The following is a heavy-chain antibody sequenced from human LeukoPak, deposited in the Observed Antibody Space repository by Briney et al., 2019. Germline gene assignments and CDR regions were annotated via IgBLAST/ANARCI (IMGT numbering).Heavy chain of an antibody. D-gene: IGHD2-8*01. CDR2: INPNSGGT. CDR3: AREYCTNGVCYFDY. Sequence: GASVNVSCRASGYTFTGYYMHWVRQAPGQGLEWMGWINPNSGGTNYVQKFQGWVTMTRDTSISTAYMELSRLRSDDTAVYYCAREYCTNGVCYFDYWGQGTLVTVSS. CDR1: GYTFTGYY. V-gene: IGHV1-2*04. J-gene: IGHJ4*02.